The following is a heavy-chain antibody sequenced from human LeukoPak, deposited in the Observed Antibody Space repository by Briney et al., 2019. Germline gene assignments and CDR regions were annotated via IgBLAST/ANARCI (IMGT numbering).Heavy chain of an antibody. J-gene: IGHJ4*02. D-gene: IGHD3-3*01. V-gene: IGHV1-69*13. CDR2: IIPIFGTA. CDR1: GGTFSSHA. Sequence: SVKVSCKASGGTFSSHAISWVRQAPGQGLEWMGGIIPIFGTANYAQKFQGRVTITADESTSTAYMELSSLRSEDTAVYYCARSWSKGGGTPGYWGQGTLVTVSS. CDR3: ARSWSKGGGTPGY.